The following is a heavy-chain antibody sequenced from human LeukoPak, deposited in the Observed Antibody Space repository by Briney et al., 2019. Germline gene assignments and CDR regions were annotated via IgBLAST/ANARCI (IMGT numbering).Heavy chain of an antibody. CDR1: GFRFSAYA. CDR2: VSGTGGTT. D-gene: IGHD1-14*01. CDR3: ARVAFRSSAYISGIEY. J-gene: IGHJ4*02. V-gene: IGHV3-23*01. Sequence: GGSLRLSCAASGFRFSAYAMNWVRQAPGKGQEWVSGVSGTGGTTSYADSVKGRFTISRDNSKNTLYLQMNSLRGEDTAVYYCARVAFRSSAYISGIEYWGQGTLVTVSS.